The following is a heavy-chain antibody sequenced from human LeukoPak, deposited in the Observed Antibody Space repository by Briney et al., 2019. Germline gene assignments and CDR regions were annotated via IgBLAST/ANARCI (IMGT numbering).Heavy chain of an antibody. V-gene: IGHV4-39*01. D-gene: IGHD6-6*01. CDR2: IYYSGST. CDR1: GGSISSSSYH. CDR3: ARKSALIAASPYFDY. Sequence: PSETLSLTCTVSGGSISSSSYHWGWIRQPPGKGLEWIGSIYYSGSTYYNPSLKSRVTISVDTSKNQFSLKLSSVTAADTAVYYCARKSALIAASPYFDYWGQGTLVTVSS. J-gene: IGHJ4*02.